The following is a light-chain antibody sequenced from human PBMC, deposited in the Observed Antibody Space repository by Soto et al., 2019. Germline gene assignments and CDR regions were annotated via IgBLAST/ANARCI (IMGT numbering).Light chain of an antibody. J-gene: IGKJ1*01. V-gene: IGKV3-20*01. Sequence: LVLTQSPGTLSLSPRERATLSGRASQRLSSSYLAWYQKKPGQAPRILIYGASNRDTGIPDRFSGSGSGTDFNLTISRLETEDFAVYDCQQSGRSPWTVGQGTKVDIK. CDR2: GAS. CDR1: QRLSSSY. CDR3: QQSGRSPWT.